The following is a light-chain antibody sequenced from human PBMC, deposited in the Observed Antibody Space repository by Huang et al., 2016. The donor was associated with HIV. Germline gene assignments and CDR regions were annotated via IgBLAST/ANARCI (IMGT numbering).Light chain of an antibody. Sequence: EIVLTQSPATLSLSPGEKATLSCRASHTISNYLAWYQQKLGQPPRLLIYAAYNRASGIPARFRGSGSGADFTLTISSLEREDSAVYYCQQRGNWPPFTFGPGTKVDMK. CDR2: AAY. V-gene: IGKV3-11*01. CDR1: HTISNY. J-gene: IGKJ3*01. CDR3: QQRGNWPPFT.